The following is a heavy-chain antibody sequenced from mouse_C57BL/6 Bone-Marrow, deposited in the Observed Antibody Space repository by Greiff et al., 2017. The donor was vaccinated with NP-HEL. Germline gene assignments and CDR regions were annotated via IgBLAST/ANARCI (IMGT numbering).Heavy chain of an antibody. Sequence: QVQLQQPGAELVKPGASVKVSCKASGYTFTSYWMHWVKQRPGQGLEWIGRIHPSDSDTNYNQKFKGKATLTVDKSSSTAYMQLSSLTSEDSAVYDCAIGTVVAPCYAMDYWGQGTSVTVSS. CDR3: AIGTVVAPCYAMDY. CDR2: IHPSDSDT. V-gene: IGHV1-74*01. J-gene: IGHJ4*01. CDR1: GYTFTSYW. D-gene: IGHD1-1*01.